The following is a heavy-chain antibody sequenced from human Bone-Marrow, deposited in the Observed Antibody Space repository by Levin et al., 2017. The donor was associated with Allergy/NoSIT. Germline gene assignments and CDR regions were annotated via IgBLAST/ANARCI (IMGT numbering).Heavy chain of an antibody. CDR3: AKDVNWPSRGASVD. J-gene: IGHJ4*02. V-gene: IGHV3-30*18. CDR2: ISYDGSDK. D-gene: IGHD1-26*01. Sequence: QTGGSLRLSCAASGFTFRSYGMHWVRQAPGKGLEWVAVISYDGSDKKYAESVKGRFTISRDDSKNTVSLQMNSLRGEDTAVYYCAKDVNWPSRGASVDWGQGTLVNVSS. CDR1: GFTFRSYG.